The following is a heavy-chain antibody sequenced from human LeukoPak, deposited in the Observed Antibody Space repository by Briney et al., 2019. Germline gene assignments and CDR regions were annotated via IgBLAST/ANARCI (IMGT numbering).Heavy chain of an antibody. CDR1: GGSISSYY. CDR3: ARDTGKSGYPDY. Sequence: SETLSLTCTVSGGSISSYYWSWIRQPAGKAPEWIGRIYSSGIINYNPSLKSRVTMSLDNSKDQLSLKLSYVTAADTAVYYCARDTGKSGYPDYWGQGTLVTVSS. CDR2: IYSSGII. J-gene: IGHJ4*02. D-gene: IGHD3-3*01. V-gene: IGHV4-4*07.